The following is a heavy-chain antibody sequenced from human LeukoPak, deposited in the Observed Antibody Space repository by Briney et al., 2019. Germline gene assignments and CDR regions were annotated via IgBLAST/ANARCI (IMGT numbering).Heavy chain of an antibody. CDR3: ARVPEEQLVWFDP. J-gene: IGHJ5*02. V-gene: IGHV3-21*01. CDR2: ISSSSSSI. D-gene: IGHD6-6*01. CDR1: GFTFSSYS. Sequence: GGSLRLSCTASGFTFSSYSTIWVRQAPGKGLEWVSSISSSSSSIYYADSLKGRFTISRDNAKNSLYLQMNSLRAEDTAVYYCARVPEEQLVWFDPWGQGTLVTVSS.